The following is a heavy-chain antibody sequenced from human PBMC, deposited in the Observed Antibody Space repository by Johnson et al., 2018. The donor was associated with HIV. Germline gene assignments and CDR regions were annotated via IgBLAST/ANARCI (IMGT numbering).Heavy chain of an antibody. CDR2: ISYDGSNE. CDR1: GFTFSNYA. V-gene: IGHV3-30*04. CDR3: SRASTVVTPHDI. D-gene: IGHD4-23*01. J-gene: IGHJ3*02. Sequence: QLVESGGGVVQPGRSLRLSCAASGFTFSNYAMHWVRQAPGKGLEWVAVISYDGSNEYSGDSVKGRFTISRDNSKNTLYLQMNSLRAEETAMYYCSRASTVVTPHDIWGQGTMVTVSS.